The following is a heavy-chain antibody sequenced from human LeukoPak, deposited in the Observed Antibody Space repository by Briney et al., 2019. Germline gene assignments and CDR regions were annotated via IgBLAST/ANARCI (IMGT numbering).Heavy chain of an antibody. D-gene: IGHD3-10*01. CDR3: ARPEAPKYYYGSGSYGYDY. J-gene: IGHJ4*02. V-gene: IGHV4-39*07. CDR1: GGSISSSSYY. Sequence: SETLSLTCTVSGGSISSSSYYWGWIRQPPGKGLEWIGSIYYSGSTYYNPSLKSRVTISVDTSKNQFSLKLSSVTAADTAVYYCARPEAPKYYYGSGSYGYDYWGQGTLVTVSS. CDR2: IYYSGST.